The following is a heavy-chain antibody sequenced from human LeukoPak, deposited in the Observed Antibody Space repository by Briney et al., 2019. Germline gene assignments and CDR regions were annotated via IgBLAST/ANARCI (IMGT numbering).Heavy chain of an antibody. Sequence: SETLSLTCTVSGGSISSGDYYWSWIRQPPGKGLEWIGYIYYSGSTYYNPSLKSRVTISVDTSKNQFSLKLSSVTAADTAVYYCARGRGSGGYSPLGYWGQGTLVTVSS. CDR3: ARGRGSGGYSPLGY. D-gene: IGHD3-22*01. CDR2: IYYSGST. J-gene: IGHJ4*02. V-gene: IGHV4-30-4*01. CDR1: GGSISSGDYY.